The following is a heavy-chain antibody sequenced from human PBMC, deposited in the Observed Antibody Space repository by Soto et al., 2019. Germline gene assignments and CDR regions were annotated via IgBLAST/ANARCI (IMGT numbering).Heavy chain of an antibody. CDR1: GFTFSSYA. CDR3: ARFSNAD. Sequence: QVQLVESGGGVVQPGRSLRLSCAASGFTFSSYAMHWVRQAPGKGLEWVAVISYDGSNKYYADSVKGRFTISRDNSKNTLYLQMNSLRAEDTAVYYCARFSNADWGQGTLVTVSS. CDR2: ISYDGSNK. J-gene: IGHJ4*02. D-gene: IGHD3-3*02. V-gene: IGHV3-30-3*01.